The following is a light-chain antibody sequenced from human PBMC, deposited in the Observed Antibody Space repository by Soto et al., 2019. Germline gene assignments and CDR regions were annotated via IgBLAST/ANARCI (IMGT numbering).Light chain of an antibody. J-gene: IGKJ5*01. Sequence: DTHITQCPPTLSAPLGDRVSITRPASQSINSWLAWYQQKQGKGPTLIIYKASSLESGGQSRCSGSGSGTEFTLTISSLQSDDFAVYYCQQYNNWTPLTFGQGTRLEIK. CDR2: KAS. V-gene: IGKV1-5*03. CDR1: QSINSW. CDR3: QQYNNWTPLT.